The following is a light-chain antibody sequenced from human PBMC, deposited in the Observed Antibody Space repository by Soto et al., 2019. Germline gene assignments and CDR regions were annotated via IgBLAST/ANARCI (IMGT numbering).Light chain of an antibody. V-gene: IGKV1-8*01. CDR1: QGISSY. CDR3: QPYSSLPIT. Sequence: AIRMTQSPSSLSASTGERVTITCRASQGISSYLAWYQQKPGKAPKLLIYAASTLQSGLPSRFSGSGSGTDFTLTISCLQSEDFAIYYCQPYSSLPITFGQGTRLEIK. J-gene: IGKJ5*01. CDR2: AAS.